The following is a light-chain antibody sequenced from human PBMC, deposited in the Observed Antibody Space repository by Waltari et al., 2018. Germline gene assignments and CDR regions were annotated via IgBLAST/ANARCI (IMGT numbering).Light chain of an antibody. Sequence: DIVMTQSPDSLAVSLGERATINCRTSQSVLHSSNKQNYLLGYQQKVGQPPKVLIYWASTRESGVPDRFSGSGSGTDFTLTISSLQAEDVALYYCQQYFNTPFTFGQGTRLEIK. J-gene: IGKJ5*01. CDR1: QSVLHSSNKQNY. CDR2: WAS. V-gene: IGKV4-1*01. CDR3: QQYFNTPFT.